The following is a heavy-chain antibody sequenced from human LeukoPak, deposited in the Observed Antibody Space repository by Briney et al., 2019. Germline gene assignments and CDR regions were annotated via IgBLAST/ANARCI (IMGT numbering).Heavy chain of an antibody. CDR1: GYTFTSYD. CDR3: ARGTIEAAGVDY. D-gene: IGHD6-13*01. J-gene: IGHJ4*02. CDR2: MNPNTGNT. Sequence: ASVKVSCKASGYTFTSYDINWVRQATGQGLEWMGWMNPNTGNTGYAQKFQGRVTMTRNTSISTAYMELSSLGSEDTAVYYCARGTIEAAGVDYWGQGTLVTVSS. V-gene: IGHV1-8*01.